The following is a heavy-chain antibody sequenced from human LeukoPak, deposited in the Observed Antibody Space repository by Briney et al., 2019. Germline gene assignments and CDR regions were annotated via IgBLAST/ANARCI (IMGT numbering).Heavy chain of an antibody. J-gene: IGHJ6*02. CDR2: INHSGST. D-gene: IGHD3-22*01. Sequence: SETLSLTCAVYGGSFSGYYWSWIRRPPGKGLEWIGEINHSGSTNYNPSLKSRVTISVDTSKNQFSLKLSSVTAADTAVYYCASLGSSGYYYYYGMDVWGQGTTVTVSS. V-gene: IGHV4-34*01. CDR1: GGSFSGYY. CDR3: ASLGSSGYYYYYGMDV.